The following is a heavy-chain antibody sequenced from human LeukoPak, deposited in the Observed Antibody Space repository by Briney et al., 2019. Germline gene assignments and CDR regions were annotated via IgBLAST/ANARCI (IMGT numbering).Heavy chain of an antibody. Sequence: GASVKVSCKASGYTFTGYYMHWVRPAPGQGLEWMGWINPNSGGTNYAQKFQGRVTMTRDTSISTAYMELSRLRSDDTAVYYCASRSWNYKEASGYWGQGTLVTVSS. CDR3: ASRSWNYKEASGY. CDR1: GYTFTGYY. CDR2: INPNSGGT. V-gene: IGHV1-2*02. D-gene: IGHD1-7*01. J-gene: IGHJ4*02.